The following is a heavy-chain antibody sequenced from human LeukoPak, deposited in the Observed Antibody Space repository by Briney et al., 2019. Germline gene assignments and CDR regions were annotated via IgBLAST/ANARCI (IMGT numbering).Heavy chain of an antibody. J-gene: IGHJ5*02. D-gene: IGHD2-2*01. CDR1: GGSFSGYY. CDR3: ARAIVVVPAATGFDP. CDR2: INHSGST. V-gene: IGHV4-34*01. Sequence: PSETLSLTCAVYGGSFSGYYWSWIRQPPGKGLEWIEEINHSGSTNYNPSLKSRVTISVDTSKNQFSLKLSSVTAADTAVYYCARAIVVVPAATGFDPWGQGTLVTVSS.